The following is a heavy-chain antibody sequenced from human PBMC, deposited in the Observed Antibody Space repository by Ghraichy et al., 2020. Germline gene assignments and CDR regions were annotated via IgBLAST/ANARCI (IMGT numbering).Heavy chain of an antibody. Sequence: SETLSLTCTVSGGSISSYYWSWIRQPPGKGLEWIGYIYYSGSTNYNPSLESRVTISVDTSKNQFSLKLSSVTAADTAVYYCARGSGLSGSGSYYYYYYGMDVWGQGTTVTVSS. D-gene: IGHD3-10*01. V-gene: IGHV4-59*01. J-gene: IGHJ6*02. CDR2: IYYSGST. CDR3: ARGSGLSGSGSYYYYYYGMDV. CDR1: GGSISSYY.